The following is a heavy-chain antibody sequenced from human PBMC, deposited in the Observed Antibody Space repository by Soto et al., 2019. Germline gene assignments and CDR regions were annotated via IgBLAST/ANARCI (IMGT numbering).Heavy chain of an antibody. CDR2: ISSSADDT. CDR3: AKNGYEYSTSSPWFDP. Sequence: PGGSLRLSCGASGFPFNNYAMNWVRQAPGKGLEWVSSISSSADDTYYPDSVKGRFTISRDNSRNTLYLQMNSLRPEDTAIYYCAKNGYEYSTSSPWFDPWGHGTLVTVSS. J-gene: IGHJ5*02. D-gene: IGHD6-6*01. V-gene: IGHV3-23*01. CDR1: GFPFNNYA.